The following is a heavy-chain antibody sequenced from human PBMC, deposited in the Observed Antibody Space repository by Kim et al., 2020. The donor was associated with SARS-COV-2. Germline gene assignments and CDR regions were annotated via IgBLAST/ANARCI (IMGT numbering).Heavy chain of an antibody. J-gene: IGHJ6*02. CDR3: ARSLGMATPLWQLYYYYGMDV. D-gene: IGHD3-16*01. CDR2: ISSSGSTI. V-gene: IGHV3-11*04. Sequence: GGSLRLSCAASGFTFSDYYMSWIRQAPGKGLEWVSYISSSGSTIYYADSVKGRFTISRDNAKNSLYLQMNSLRAEDTAVYYCARSLGMATPLWQLYYYYGMDVWGQGTTVTVSS. CDR1: GFTFSDYY.